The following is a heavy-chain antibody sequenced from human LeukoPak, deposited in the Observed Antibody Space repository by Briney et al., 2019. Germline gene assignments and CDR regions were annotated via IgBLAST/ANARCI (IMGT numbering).Heavy chain of an antibody. CDR1: GFTFSNYG. CDR2: IKQDGSEK. D-gene: IGHD1-7*01. J-gene: IGHJ4*02. CDR3: ASSSLKLGRDY. Sequence: GGSLRLSCAASGFTFSNYGMHWVRQAPGEGLEWVANIKQDGSEKYYVDSVKGRFTISRDNAKNSLYLQMNSLRAEDTAVYYCASSSLKLGRDYWGQGTLVTVSS. V-gene: IGHV3-7*01.